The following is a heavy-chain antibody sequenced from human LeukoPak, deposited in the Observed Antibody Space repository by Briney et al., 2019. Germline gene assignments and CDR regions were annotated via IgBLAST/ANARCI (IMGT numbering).Heavy chain of an antibody. CDR1: GGSISSSNW. Sequence: SETLSLTCAVSGGSISSSNWWSWVRQPPGKGLEWIGEIYHSGNTNYNVSLESRVTISVDKSKNQFSLQLSSVTAADTAVYYCARYYYGSGRAYGMDVWGQGTTVTVSS. CDR2: IYHSGNT. V-gene: IGHV4-4*02. J-gene: IGHJ6*02. D-gene: IGHD3-10*01. CDR3: ARYYYGSGRAYGMDV.